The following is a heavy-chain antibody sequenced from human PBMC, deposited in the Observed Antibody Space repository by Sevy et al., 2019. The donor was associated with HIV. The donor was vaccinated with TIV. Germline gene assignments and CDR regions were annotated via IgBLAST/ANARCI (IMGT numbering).Heavy chain of an antibody. J-gene: IGHJ6*02. CDR1: GFTFSSYA. D-gene: IGHD2-2*01. CDR2: ISGSGGST. CDR3: AKDKVGAGSSGYGMDV. Sequence: GGSLRLSCAASGFTFSSYAMSWVRQAPGKGLEWVSAISGSGGSTYYADSVKGRFTISRDNSKNTLSLQMNGLRAEDTAVYYCAKDKVGAGSSGYGMDVWGQGTTVTVSS. V-gene: IGHV3-23*01.